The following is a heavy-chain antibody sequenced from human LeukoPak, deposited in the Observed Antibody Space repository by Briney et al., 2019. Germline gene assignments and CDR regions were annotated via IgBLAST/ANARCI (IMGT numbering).Heavy chain of an antibody. V-gene: IGHV3-21*04. Sequence: GGSLRLSCAASGFTFSSYSMNWVRQAPGKGLEWVSSISSSSSYIYYADSVKGRFTISRDNSKNTLYLQMNSLRAEDTAVYYCAKGQWNFDYWGQGTLVTVSS. CDR1: GFTFSSYS. CDR3: AKGQWNFDY. CDR2: ISSSSSYI. J-gene: IGHJ4*02. D-gene: IGHD6-19*01.